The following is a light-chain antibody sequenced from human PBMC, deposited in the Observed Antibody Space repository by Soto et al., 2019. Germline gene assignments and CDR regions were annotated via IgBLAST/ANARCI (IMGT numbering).Light chain of an antibody. CDR2: GAS. CDR3: QQYDNWPLT. J-gene: IGKJ4*01. Sequence: EIVMTQSPATLPVSPGERASLSCRASQSVSSNLAWYQQKPVQAPRFLIYGASTRATGIPARFSGSGSGTEFTLTISSLQSEDFAVYYCQQYDNWPLTLGGGTKVDI. V-gene: IGKV3-15*01. CDR1: QSVSSN.